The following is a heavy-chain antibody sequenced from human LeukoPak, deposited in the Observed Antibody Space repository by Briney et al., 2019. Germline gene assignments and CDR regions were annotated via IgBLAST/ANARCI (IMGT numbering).Heavy chain of an antibody. CDR2: ISYDGSNK. J-gene: IGHJ4*02. V-gene: IGHV3-30-3*01. CDR1: GFTFSSYA. Sequence: PGRSLRLSCAASGFTFSSYAMHWVRQAPGKGLEWVAVISYDGSNKYYADSVKGRFTISRDNSKNTLYLQMNSLRAEDTAVYYCARGSDYGDYWGQGTLVTVSS. D-gene: IGHD1-26*01. CDR3: ARGSDYGDY.